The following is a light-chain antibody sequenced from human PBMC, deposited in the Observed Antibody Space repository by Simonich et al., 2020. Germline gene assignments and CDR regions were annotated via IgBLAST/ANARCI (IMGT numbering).Light chain of an antibody. CDR3: MQRIQLPPRYT. Sequence: DSVMTPTPLSLSVTPGQPASIYCKACKSLLPSEGKTYLYWYLQKPGQSPQLLIYEVSNRFSGGPDRFSGSGSGTDFTLKISRVEAEDVGVYYCMQRIQLPPRYTFGQGTKLEIK. J-gene: IGKJ2*01. CDR1: KSLLPSEGKTY. V-gene: IGKV2D-29*02. CDR2: EVS.